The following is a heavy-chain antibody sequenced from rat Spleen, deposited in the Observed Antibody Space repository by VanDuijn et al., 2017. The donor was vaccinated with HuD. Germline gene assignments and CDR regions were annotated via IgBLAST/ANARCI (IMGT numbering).Heavy chain of an antibody. J-gene: IGHJ4*01. V-gene: IGHV5-22*01. CDR1: GFIFRKYD. CDR3: ARPGTYYVMDA. CDR2: ISYEGSST. Sequence: EVQLVESGGGLVQPGRSLKISCTASGFIFRKYDMVWVRQAPKKGLEWVASISYEGSSTYYGESVKGRFTISRDNAKSTLYLQMNSLRSEDTATYYCARPGTYYVMDAWGQGASVTVSS.